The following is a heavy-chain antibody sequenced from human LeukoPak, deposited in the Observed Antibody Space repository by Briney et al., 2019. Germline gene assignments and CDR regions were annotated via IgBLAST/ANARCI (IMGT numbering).Heavy chain of an antibody. CDR2: ISPDGSTT. V-gene: IGHV3-74*03. D-gene: IGHD2-21*02. CDR3: ARDSPRPKPATAPHY. Sequence: GGSLRLSCAASGFTFSRYWMHWVRQAPGKGLMWVARISPDGSTTLYADSVKGRFTISRDNAKNTLYLQMNSLGAEDTAIYYCARDSPRPKPATAPHYWGQGTLVTVSS. J-gene: IGHJ4*02. CDR1: GFTFSRYW.